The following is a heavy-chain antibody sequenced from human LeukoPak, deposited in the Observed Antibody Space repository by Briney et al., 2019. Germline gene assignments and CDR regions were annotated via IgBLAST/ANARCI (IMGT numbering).Heavy chain of an antibody. D-gene: IGHD4/OR15-4a*01. Sequence: PSETLSLTCTLSGGSTSSYYWSWIRPPPGKGLEWIGYIYYSGSTNYNPSLKRRVTISVDTCKNQFSLKLSSVTAADTAVYYCARLGAPDVWGEGTTVTVSS. J-gene: IGHJ6*04. CDR3: ARLGAPDV. V-gene: IGHV4-59*08. CDR1: GGSTSSYY. CDR2: IYYSGST.